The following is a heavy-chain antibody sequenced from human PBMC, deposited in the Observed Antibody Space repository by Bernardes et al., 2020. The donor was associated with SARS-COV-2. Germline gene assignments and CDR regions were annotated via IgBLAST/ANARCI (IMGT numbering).Heavy chain of an antibody. CDR2: ISPYSGNT. CDR1: GYTFTNYG. J-gene: IGHJ4*02. CDR3: ARDPVSTVFAVVVAYSDY. Sequence: ASVKVSCKSSGYTFTNYGISWVRLAPGQSLEWMGWISPYSGNTNYAQKFQGRVTMTTDTSTNTAYLELRSLRPDDTAVYYCARDPVSTVFAVVVAYSDYWGQGTLVTVSS. V-gene: IGHV1-18*04. D-gene: IGHD3-3*01.